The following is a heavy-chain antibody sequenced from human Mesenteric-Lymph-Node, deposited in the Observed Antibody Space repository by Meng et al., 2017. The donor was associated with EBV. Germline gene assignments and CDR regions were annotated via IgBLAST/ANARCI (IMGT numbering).Heavy chain of an antibody. J-gene: IGHJ5*02. CDR3: AREGRVPAAMGFDP. D-gene: IGHD2-2*01. CDR2: TSGYNGNT. Sequence: QIQLLQSGAEVRKPGASVTVSCKASGYSFSSYGISWVRQDPGQGLEWMGWTSGYNGNTNYAQKFQGRVTMTTDTSTSTAYMELRSLRSDDTAVYYCAREGRVPAAMGFDPWGQGTLVTVSS. CDR1: GYSFSSYG. V-gene: IGHV1-18*01.